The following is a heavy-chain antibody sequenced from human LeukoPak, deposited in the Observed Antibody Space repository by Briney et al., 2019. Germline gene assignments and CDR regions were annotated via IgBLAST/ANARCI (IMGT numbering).Heavy chain of an antibody. V-gene: IGHV3-30*02. J-gene: IGHJ4*02. CDR2: IWYDGSNK. CDR3: TTDRGYSST. CDR1: GYTFSSNG. Sequence: GGSLRLSCAASGYTFSSNGMHWVRQAPGKGLEWVAFIWYDGSNKYYADSVKGRFTISRDNSKNTLYLQMNSLRTEDTAVYYCTTDRGYSSTWGQGTLVTVSS. D-gene: IGHD5-18*01.